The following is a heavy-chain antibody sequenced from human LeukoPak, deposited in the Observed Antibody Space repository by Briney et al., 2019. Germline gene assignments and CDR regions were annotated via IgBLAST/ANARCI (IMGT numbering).Heavy chain of an antibody. CDR3: AKDHLPGIVVADRDY. J-gene: IGHJ4*02. CDR1: GFTFSSYS. CDR2: ISSSSSYI. V-gene: IGHV3-21*04. Sequence: GGSLRLSCAASGFTFSSYSMNWVRQAPGKGLEWVSSISSSSSYIYYADSVKGRFTISRDNAKNSLYLQMNSLRAEDTAVYYCAKDHLPGIVVADRDYWGQGTLVTVSS. D-gene: IGHD6-19*01.